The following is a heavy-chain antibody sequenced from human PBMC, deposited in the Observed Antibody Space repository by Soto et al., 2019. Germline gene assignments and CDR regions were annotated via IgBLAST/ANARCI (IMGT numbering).Heavy chain of an antibody. CDR1: GYTFTGYY. CDR2: INPNSGGT. J-gene: IGHJ4*02. V-gene: IGHV1-2*04. Sequence: ASVKVSCKASGYTFTGYYMHWVRQAPGQGLEWMGWINPNSGGTNYAQKFQGWVTMTRDTSISTAYMELSRLRSDDTAVYYCARGDIRFPLAIDYXGQGTLVTVSS. D-gene: IGHD3-3*01. CDR3: ARGDIRFPLAIDY.